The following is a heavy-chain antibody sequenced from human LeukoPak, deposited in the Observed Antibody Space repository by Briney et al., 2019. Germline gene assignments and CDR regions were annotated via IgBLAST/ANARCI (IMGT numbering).Heavy chain of an antibody. CDR2: IYYSGST. CDR1: GGSISSDSYY. CDR3: AREGSYGYFDY. V-gene: IGHV4-61*01. J-gene: IGHJ4*02. D-gene: IGHD5-18*01. Sequence: SETLSLTCTVSGGSISSDSYYWGWIRQPPGKGLEWIGYIYYSGSTNYNPSLRSRVTISVDTSKNQFSLKLSSVTAADTAVYYCAREGSYGYFDYWGQGTLVTVSS.